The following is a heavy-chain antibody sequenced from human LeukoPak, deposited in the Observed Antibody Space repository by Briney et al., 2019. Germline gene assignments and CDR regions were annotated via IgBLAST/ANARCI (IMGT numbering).Heavy chain of an antibody. J-gene: IGHJ4*02. CDR1: GFTFSSYE. CDR3: AKSFGGIAARPGDYYFDY. CDR2: ISSSGSTI. D-gene: IGHD6-6*01. V-gene: IGHV3-48*03. Sequence: GGSLRLSCAASGFTFSSYEMNWVRQAPGKGLEWVSYISSSGSTIYYADSVKGRFTISRDNAKNSLYLQMNSLRAEDTAVYYCAKSFGGIAARPGDYYFDYWGQGTLVTVSS.